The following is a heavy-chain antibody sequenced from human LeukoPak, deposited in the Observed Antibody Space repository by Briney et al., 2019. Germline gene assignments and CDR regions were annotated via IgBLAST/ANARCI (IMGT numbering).Heavy chain of an antibody. CDR2: LSGGSDYI. CDR3: ARDWRDGYNYYYYYGMDV. D-gene: IGHD5-24*01. CDR1: GFRFSSYN. J-gene: IGHJ6*02. Sequence: GALRLSCAASGFRFSSYNMYWARQAPGKGLEWVASLSGGSDYIFHAAPVKGRFTVSRDNARNALYLQMHSLRAEDTAVYYCARDWRDGYNYYYYYGMDVWGQGTTVTVSS. V-gene: IGHV3-21*01.